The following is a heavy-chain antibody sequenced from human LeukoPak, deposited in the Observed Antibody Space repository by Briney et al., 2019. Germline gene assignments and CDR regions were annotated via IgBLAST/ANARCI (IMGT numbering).Heavy chain of an antibody. J-gene: IGHJ6*03. CDR1: GGSISSHY. D-gene: IGHD2-2*02. Sequence: SETLSLTCTVSGGSISSHYWSWIRQPPGKGLEWIGYIYYSGSTNYNPSLKSRVTISVDTSKNQFSLKLSSVTAADTAVYYCASMRLGYRSSTSCYRKDYYYYMDVWGKGTTVTVSS. CDR3: ASMRLGYRSSTSCYRKDYYYYMDV. V-gene: IGHV4-59*11. CDR2: IYYSGST.